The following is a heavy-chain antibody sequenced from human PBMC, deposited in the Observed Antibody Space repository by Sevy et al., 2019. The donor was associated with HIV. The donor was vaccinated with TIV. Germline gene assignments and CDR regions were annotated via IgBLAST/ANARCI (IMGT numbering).Heavy chain of an antibody. J-gene: IGHJ5*01. CDR1: GLTFNDYA. V-gene: IGHV3-23*01. Sequence: GSLRLSCAASGLTFNDYALSWVRQAPGMGLEWVSSVRPTGETYYSDSVKGRFTVSRDNSKTTVFLQMSGLRAEDTAVYYCAKDGSWIWSRHNWFDSWGHGTLVTVSS. D-gene: IGHD3-3*01. CDR2: VRPTGET. CDR3: AKDGSWIWSRHNWFDS.